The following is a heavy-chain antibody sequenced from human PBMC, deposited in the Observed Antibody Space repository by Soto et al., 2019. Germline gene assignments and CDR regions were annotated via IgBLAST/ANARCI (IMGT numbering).Heavy chain of an antibody. CDR3: ARSYYYGSGSAYGMDV. D-gene: IGHD3-10*01. CDR2: IYPGDSDT. CDR1: GYSVTSYW. J-gene: IGHJ6*02. Sequence: GESLKISCKASGYSVTSYWMGWVRQMPGKGLEWMGIIYPGDSDTRYSPSFQGQVTISADKSISTAYLQWSSLKASDTAMYYCARSYYYGSGSAYGMDVWGQGTTVTVSS. V-gene: IGHV5-51*01.